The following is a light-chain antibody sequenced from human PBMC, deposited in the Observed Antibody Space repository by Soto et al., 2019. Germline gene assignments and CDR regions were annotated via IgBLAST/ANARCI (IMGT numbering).Light chain of an antibody. Sequence: EIVLTQSPATLSLSPGERATHSCRASQSVSRHLAWYQQKPGQAPRLLIYGASSRATGIPDRFSGSGSGTDFTLTISRLEPEDFAVYYCQQYGSSPPITFGQGTRLEIK. CDR3: QQYGSSPPIT. CDR1: QSVSRH. V-gene: IGKV3-20*01. J-gene: IGKJ5*01. CDR2: GAS.